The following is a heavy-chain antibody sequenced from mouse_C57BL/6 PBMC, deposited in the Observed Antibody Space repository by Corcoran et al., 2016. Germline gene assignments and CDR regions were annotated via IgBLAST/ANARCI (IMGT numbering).Heavy chain of an antibody. CDR2: INTYSGVP. Sequence: QIQLVQSGPELKKPGETVKISCKASGYTFTTYGMSWVKQAPGKGLKWMGWINTYSGVPTYADDFKGRFAFSLETSASTAYLQINNLKNEDTATYFCARRGYGNYGYFDYWGQGTTLTVSS. J-gene: IGHJ2*01. D-gene: IGHD2-1*01. CDR3: ARRGYGNYGYFDY. CDR1: GYTFTTYG. V-gene: IGHV9-3*01.